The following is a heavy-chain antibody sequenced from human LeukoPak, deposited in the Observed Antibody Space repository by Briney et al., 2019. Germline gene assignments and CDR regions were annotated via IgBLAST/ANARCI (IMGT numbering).Heavy chain of an antibody. CDR1: GYTFTSYD. CDR3: ARTIVVDGFFGY. CDR2: MNPNSGNT. Sequence: ASVKVSCKASGYTFTSYDINWVRQATGQGLEWMGWMNPNSGNTGYAQKFQGRVTMTRNTSISTAYMELSSLRSDDTAVYYCARTIVVDGFFGYWGQGTLVTVSS. J-gene: IGHJ4*02. V-gene: IGHV1-8*01. D-gene: IGHD2-15*01.